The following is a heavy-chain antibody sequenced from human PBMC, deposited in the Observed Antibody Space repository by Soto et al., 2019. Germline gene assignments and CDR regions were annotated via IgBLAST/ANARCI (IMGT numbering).Heavy chain of an antibody. CDR2: IDHNGVA. CDR1: GDSISSSKW. J-gene: IGHJ6*02. CDR3: ARMNRDYYYYGMDV. Sequence: PSETLSLTCGVSGDSISSSKWWTWVRQTAGNGLEWIGKIDHNGVANYNPSLEGRVTISKDISKNQISLKVTSVTAADSAVYYCARMNRDYYYYGMDVWGQGATVTVSS. V-gene: IGHV4-4*02.